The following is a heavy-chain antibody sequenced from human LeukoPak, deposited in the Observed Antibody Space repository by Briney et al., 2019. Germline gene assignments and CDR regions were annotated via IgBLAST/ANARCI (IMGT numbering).Heavy chain of an antibody. D-gene: IGHD6-13*01. CDR1: GYTFTSYA. CDR2: INAGNGNT. CDR3: ARDRAAAGTNWFDP. J-gene: IGHJ5*02. V-gene: IGHV1-3*01. Sequence: GASVKVSCKASGYTFTSYAMHWVRQAPGQRLESMGWINAGNGNTKYSQKFQGRVTITRDTSASTAYMELSSLRSEDTAVYYCARDRAAAGTNWFDPWGQGTLVTVSS.